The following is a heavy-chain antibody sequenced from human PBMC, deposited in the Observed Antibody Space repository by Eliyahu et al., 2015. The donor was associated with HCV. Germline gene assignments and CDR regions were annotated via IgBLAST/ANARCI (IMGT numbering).Heavy chain of an antibody. Sequence: EVQLVESGGGLVKPGGSLRLSCAASGFTFSNXXMNWVRQAPGKGLEWVGRIKSKTDGGTTDYAAPVKGRFTISRDDSKNTLYLQMNSLKTEDTAVYYCTTDYGYGDSAGGDYYYYGMDVWGQGTTVTVSS. CDR1: GFTFSNXX. CDR2: IKSKTDGGTT. CDR3: TTDYGYGDSAGGDYYYYGMDV. V-gene: IGHV3-15*07. J-gene: IGHJ6*02. D-gene: IGHD4-17*01.